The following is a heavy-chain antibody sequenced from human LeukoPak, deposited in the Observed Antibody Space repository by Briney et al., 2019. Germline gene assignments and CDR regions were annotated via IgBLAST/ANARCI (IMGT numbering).Heavy chain of an antibody. V-gene: IGHV4-34*01. CDR3: ARGNGNSPFDY. D-gene: IGHD2/OR15-2a*01. CDR2: INHSGST. Sequence: GSLRLSCAASGFTFSDYYMSWIRQPPGKGLEWIGEINHSGSTNYNPSLKSRVTISVDTSKNQFSLKLSSVTAADTAVYYCARGNGNSPFDYWGQGTLVTVSS. J-gene: IGHJ4*02. CDR1: GFTFSDYY.